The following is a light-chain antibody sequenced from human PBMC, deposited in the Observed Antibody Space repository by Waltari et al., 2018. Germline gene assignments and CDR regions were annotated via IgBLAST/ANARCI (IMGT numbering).Light chain of an antibody. J-gene: IGLJ2*01. CDR3: QSADSSGTYVV. V-gene: IGLV3-25*03. CDR1: ALPKQN. CDR2: KDS. Sequence: SYELTQPPSVSVSPGQTARITCPGDALPKQNAYWYQQKPGQAPVLVIYKDSERPSGIPERFSGSSSGTTVTLTISGVQAEDEVDYYCQSADSSGTYVVFGGGTKLTVL.